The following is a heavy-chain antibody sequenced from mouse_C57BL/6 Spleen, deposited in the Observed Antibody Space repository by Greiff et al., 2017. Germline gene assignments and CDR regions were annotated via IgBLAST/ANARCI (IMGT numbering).Heavy chain of an antibody. D-gene: IGHD1-1*01. J-gene: IGHJ2*01. V-gene: IGHV1-69*01. CDR1: GYTFTSYW. CDR3: ATITTGGDFDY. CDR2: IDPSASYT. Sequence: QVQLQQPGAELVMPGASVKLSCKASGYTFTSYWMHWVKQRPGQGLEWIGEIDPSASYTNYNQKFKGKSTLTVDKSSSTAYMQLSSLTSEDSAVYYCATITTGGDFDYWGQGTTLTVSS.